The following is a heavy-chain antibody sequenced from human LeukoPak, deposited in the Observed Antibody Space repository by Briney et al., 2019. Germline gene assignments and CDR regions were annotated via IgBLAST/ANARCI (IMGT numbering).Heavy chain of an antibody. Sequence: PGGSLRLFCAASGFTFSSYSMNWVRQAPGKGLEWVSSISSSSSYIYYADSVKGRFTISRDNAKNSLYLQMNSLRAEDTAVYYCVFSGDILTGTDSNFDYWGQGTLVTVSS. V-gene: IGHV3-21*01. J-gene: IGHJ4*02. CDR2: ISSSSSYI. CDR3: VFSGDILTGTDSNFDY. D-gene: IGHD3-9*01. CDR1: GFTFSSYS.